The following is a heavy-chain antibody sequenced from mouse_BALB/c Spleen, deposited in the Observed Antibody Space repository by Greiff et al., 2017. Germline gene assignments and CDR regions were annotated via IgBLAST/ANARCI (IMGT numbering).Heavy chain of an antibody. J-gene: IGHJ3*01. Sequence: VQLQQSGAELMKPGASVKISCKATGYTFSSYWIEWVKQRPGHGLEWIGEILPGSGSTNYNEKFKGKATFTADTSSNTAYMQLSSLTSEDSAVYYCARAMITTLFAYWGQGTLVTVSA. CDR2: ILPGSGST. CDR1: GYTFSSYW. CDR3: ARAMITTLFAY. D-gene: IGHD2-4*01. V-gene: IGHV1-9*01.